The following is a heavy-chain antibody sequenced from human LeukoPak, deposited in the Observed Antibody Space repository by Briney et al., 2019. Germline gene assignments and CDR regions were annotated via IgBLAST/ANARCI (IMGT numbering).Heavy chain of an antibody. J-gene: IGHJ4*02. V-gene: IGHV4-39*01. D-gene: IGHD1-26*01. CDR1: GGSISSSAYY. CDR3: VRQAREGPLPRYFDY. Sequence: SETLSLTCSVSGGSISSSAYYWGWIRQPPGKGLEWIGTIYYSGSTYYNPSLKSRVTISVDTSKNQFSLRLSSVAAADTAMYFRVRQAREGPLPRYFDYWGQGTLVTVPS. CDR2: IYYSGST.